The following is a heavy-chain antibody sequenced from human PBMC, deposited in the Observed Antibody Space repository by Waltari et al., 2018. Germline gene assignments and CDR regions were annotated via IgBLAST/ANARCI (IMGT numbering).Heavy chain of an antibody. CDR1: GFTFSSYW. CDR3: VRGVYAFDY. V-gene: IGHV3-7*01. CDR2: MKEDGSEI. Sequence: EVHLVESGGGLVQPGGSLRLSCAASGFTFSSYWMPWVRQAPGKGLEWVAYMKEDGSEIYYVDSVKGRFTISRDNAKNSLYLQMNSLRVEDTAVYYCVRGVYAFDYWGQGTLVFVSS. D-gene: IGHD2-8*01. J-gene: IGHJ4*02.